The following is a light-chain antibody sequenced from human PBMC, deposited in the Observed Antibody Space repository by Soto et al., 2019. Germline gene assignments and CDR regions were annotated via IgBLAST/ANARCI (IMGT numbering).Light chain of an antibody. CDR3: QQYSSYSRA. CDR1: QSISHF. J-gene: IGKJ1*01. Sequence: DIQITQSPSTLSASVGDRVTITCRASQSISHFLAWYQQKPGKVPKLLIYDASNLESGVPSRFSGSGSGTDFTLTISGLQPDDFTTYYCQQYSSYSRAFGQGTKVDIK. V-gene: IGKV1-5*01. CDR2: DAS.